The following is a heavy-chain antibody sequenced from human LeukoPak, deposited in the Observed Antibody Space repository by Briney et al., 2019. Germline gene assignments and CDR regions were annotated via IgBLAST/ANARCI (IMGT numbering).Heavy chain of an antibody. Sequence: PGGSLRLSCAAYGFTFSDYYMGWIRQAPGKGLEWVSYISSSGSTMYYADSVEGRFTISRDNAKNSLYLQMNSLRTEDTALYYCAATSNYYYYYMDVWGKGTTVTVSS. CDR3: AATSNYYYYYMDV. V-gene: IGHV3-11*01. D-gene: IGHD5-12*01. CDR1: GFTFSDYY. CDR2: ISSSGSTM. J-gene: IGHJ6*03.